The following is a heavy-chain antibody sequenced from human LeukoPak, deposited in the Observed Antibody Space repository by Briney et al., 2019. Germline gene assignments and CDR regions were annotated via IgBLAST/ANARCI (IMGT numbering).Heavy chain of an antibody. V-gene: IGHV3-74*01. CDR2: INTDGSST. CDR3: ARGGAGLAY. Sequence: LPGGSLRLSCAASGFTFSNYWMHWVRQAPGKGLVWVSRINTDGSSTDYADSVKGRFTISRDNAKNTLYLQMNSLRAEDTAVYYCARGGAGLAYWGQGTLVTVSS. J-gene: IGHJ4*02. CDR1: GFTFSNYW.